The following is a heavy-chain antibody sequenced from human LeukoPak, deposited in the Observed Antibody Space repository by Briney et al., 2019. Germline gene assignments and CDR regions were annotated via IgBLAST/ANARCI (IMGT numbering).Heavy chain of an antibody. CDR3: ARAGYCSSTSCGFDY. D-gene: IGHD2-2*01. Sequence: SETLSLTCTVSGGSISSHYWSWIRQPPGKGLEWIGYIYYSGSTNYNPSLKSRVTISVDTSKNQFSLKLNSVTAADTAVYYCARAGYCSSTSCGFDYWGQGTLVTVSS. J-gene: IGHJ4*02. CDR2: IYYSGST. V-gene: IGHV4-59*11. CDR1: GGSISSHY.